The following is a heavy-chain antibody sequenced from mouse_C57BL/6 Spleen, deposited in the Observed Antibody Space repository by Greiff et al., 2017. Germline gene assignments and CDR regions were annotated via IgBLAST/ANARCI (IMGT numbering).Heavy chain of an antibody. CDR2: IDPNSGGT. Sequence: VQLQQPGAELVKPGASVKLSCKASGYTFTSYWMHWVKQRPGRGLEWIGRIDPNSGGTKYNAKFQSKATLTVDKPSGTAYLQLSSLTSEGSAVYYCARSYYGNCYFDYWGQGTTLTVSS. CDR1: GYTFTSYW. CDR3: ARSYYGNCYFDY. D-gene: IGHD2-10*01. J-gene: IGHJ2*01. V-gene: IGHV1-72*01.